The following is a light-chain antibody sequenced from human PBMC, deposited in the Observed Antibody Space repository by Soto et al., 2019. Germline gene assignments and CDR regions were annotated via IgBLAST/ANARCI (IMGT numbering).Light chain of an antibody. J-gene: IGLJ1*01. CDR3: CSYTSSSTYV. CDR2: EVS. V-gene: IGLV2-14*01. CDR1: SSDVGGYNY. Sequence: QSALTPPASVSGSPGQSLTISCTGTSSDVGGYNYVSWYQQRPGKAPKLLIYEVSDRPSGVSNRFSGSKSGNTASLTISGLQAEDEADYYCCSYTSSSTYVFGTGTKVTVL.